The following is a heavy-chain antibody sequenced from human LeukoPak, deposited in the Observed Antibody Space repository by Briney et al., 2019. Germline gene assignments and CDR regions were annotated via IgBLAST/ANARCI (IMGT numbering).Heavy chain of an antibody. V-gene: IGHV1-46*01. J-gene: IGHJ6*02. CDR1: GYTFTSYY. Sequence: GASVKVSCKASGYTFTSYYMHWVRQAPGQGLEWMGIINPSGGSTSYAQKFQGRVTMTRDTSTSTVYMELSSLRSEDTAVYYCARDTDIVVSPALTDGMDVWGQGTTVTVPS. CDR3: ARDTDIVVSPALTDGMDV. D-gene: IGHD2-2*01. CDR2: INPSGGST.